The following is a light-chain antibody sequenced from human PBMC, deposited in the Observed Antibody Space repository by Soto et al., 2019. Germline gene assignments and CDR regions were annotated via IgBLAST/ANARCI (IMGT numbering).Light chain of an antibody. CDR1: QSVSSY. Sequence: EIVLTQSPATLSLSPGERATLSRRASQSVSSYLAWYQQKPGQAPRLLIYDASNRATGIPARFSGSGSGTDFTLTISSLEPEDFAVYYCQQRSNWPRELTFGGGTKVEIK. J-gene: IGKJ4*01. V-gene: IGKV3-11*01. CDR3: QQRSNWPRELT. CDR2: DAS.